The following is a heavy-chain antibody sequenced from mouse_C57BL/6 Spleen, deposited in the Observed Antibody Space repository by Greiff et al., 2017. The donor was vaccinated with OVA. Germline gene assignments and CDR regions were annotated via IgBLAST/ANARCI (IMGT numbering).Heavy chain of an antibody. D-gene: IGHD2-4*01. CDR3: TAIYYDYLYAMDY. V-gene: IGHV14-4*01. CDR1: GFNIKDDY. CDR2: IDPANGDT. J-gene: IGHJ4*01. Sequence: VQLQQSGAELVRPGASVKLSCTASGFNIKDDYMHWVKQRPEQGLEWIGWIDPANGDTEYASKFQGKATITADTSSNTAYLQLSSLTSEDTAVYYCTAIYYDYLYAMDYWGQGTSVTVSS.